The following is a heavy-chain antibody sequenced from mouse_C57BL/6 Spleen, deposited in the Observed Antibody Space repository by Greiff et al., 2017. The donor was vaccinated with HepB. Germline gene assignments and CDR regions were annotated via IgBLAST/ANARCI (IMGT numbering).Heavy chain of an antibody. Sequence: VQLQQPGAELVMPGASVKLSCKASGYTFTSYWMHWVKQRPGQGLEWIGEIDPSDSYTNYNQKFKGKSTLTVDKSSSTAYMQLSSLTSEDSAVYYCASSRGYYAMDYWGQGTSVTVSS. D-gene: IGHD3-1*01. J-gene: IGHJ4*01. CDR2: IDPSDSYT. V-gene: IGHV1-69*01. CDR3: ASSRGYYAMDY. CDR1: GYTFTSYW.